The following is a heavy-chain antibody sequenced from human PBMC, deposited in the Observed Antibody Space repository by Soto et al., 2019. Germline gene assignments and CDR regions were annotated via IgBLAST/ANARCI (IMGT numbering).Heavy chain of an antibody. J-gene: IGHJ4*02. Sequence: PGGSLRLSCAASGFTFSSYAMSWVRQAPGKGLEWVSAISGSGGSTYYADSVKGRFTISRDNSKNTLYLQMNSLRAEDTAVYYCAKFDRREYSGYDIILGGFDYWGQGTLVTVSS. CDR3: AKFDRREYSGYDIILGGFDY. CDR2: ISGSGGST. CDR1: GFTFSSYA. V-gene: IGHV3-23*01. D-gene: IGHD5-12*01.